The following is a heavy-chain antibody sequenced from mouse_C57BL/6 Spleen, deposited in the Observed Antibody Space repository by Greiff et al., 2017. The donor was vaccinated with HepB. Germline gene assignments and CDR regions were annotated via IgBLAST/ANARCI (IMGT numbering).Heavy chain of an antibody. Sequence: QVQLQQSGAELAKPGASVKLSCKASGYTFTSYWMHWVKQRPGQGLEWIGYINPSSGYTKYNQKFKDKATLTADKSSSTAYMQLSSLTYEDSAVYYCARCRITTVVATDAMDYWGQGTSVTVSS. CDR2: INPSSGYT. J-gene: IGHJ4*01. CDR1: GYTFTSYW. CDR3: ARCRITTVVATDAMDY. V-gene: IGHV1-7*01. D-gene: IGHD1-1*01.